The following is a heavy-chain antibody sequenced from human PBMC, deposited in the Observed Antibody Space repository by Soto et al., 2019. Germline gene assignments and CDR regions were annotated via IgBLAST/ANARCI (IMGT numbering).Heavy chain of an antibody. CDR2: ST. Sequence: STYYADSVKGRFTISRDNSKNSLYLQMNSLRTEDTALYYCAKNYDILTGYMGYYYYGMDVCGQGTTVTVSS. J-gene: IGHJ6*02. V-gene: IGHV3-43*01. D-gene: IGHD3-9*01. CDR3: AKNYDILTGYMGYYYYGMDV.